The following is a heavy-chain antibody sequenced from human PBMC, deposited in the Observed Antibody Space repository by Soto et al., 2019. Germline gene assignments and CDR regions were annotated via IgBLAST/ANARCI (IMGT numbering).Heavy chain of an antibody. D-gene: IGHD5-18*01. Sequence: ASVKVSCKASGYTFTSYDTNWVRHATGQGLEWMGWMNPNSGNTGYAQKFQGRVSMTRNTSISTAYMELSSPRSEDTAVYYCARGLLVTHYYYGMDVWGQGTTVTVSS. J-gene: IGHJ6*02. V-gene: IGHV1-8*01. CDR1: GYTFTSYD. CDR2: MNPNSGNT. CDR3: ARGLLVTHYYYGMDV.